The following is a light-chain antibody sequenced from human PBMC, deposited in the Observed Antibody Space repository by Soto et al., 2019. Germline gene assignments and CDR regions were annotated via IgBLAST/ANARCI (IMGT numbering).Light chain of an antibody. CDR1: HSISNY. Sequence: DIQMTQSPSSLSASVGDIVTITCRASHSISNYLSWFQQKPGKAPKLLIYGASSLQDGVPSRFSGSGSGTDFTLTISSLQPEDFAIYYCQQSYITPPWTFGQGTKVEIK. CDR2: GAS. CDR3: QQSYITPPWT. J-gene: IGKJ1*01. V-gene: IGKV1-39*01.